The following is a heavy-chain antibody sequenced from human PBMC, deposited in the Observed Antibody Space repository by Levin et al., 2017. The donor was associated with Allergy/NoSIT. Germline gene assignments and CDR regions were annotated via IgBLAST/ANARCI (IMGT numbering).Heavy chain of an antibody. V-gene: IGHV3-48*01. J-gene: IGHJ4*02. D-gene: IGHD2-15*01. CDR2: ISRSSSTI. Sequence: GGSLRLSCAASGFTFSSYNMNWVRQAPGKGLEWVSYISRSSSTIYYADSVKGRVTISRDNAKNSLYLQMNSLRAEDTAVYYCARDGCSGDRGAEMNDYWGQGTLVTVSS. CDR1: GFTFSSYN. CDR3: ARDGCSGDRGAEMNDY.